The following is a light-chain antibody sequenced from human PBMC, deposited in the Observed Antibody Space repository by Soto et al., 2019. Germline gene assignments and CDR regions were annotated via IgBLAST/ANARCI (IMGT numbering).Light chain of an antibody. V-gene: IGKV1-12*01. CDR1: QGIRRW. CDR2: AAS. Sequence: DIQMTQSPSSVSASVGDRVTITCRASQGIRRWLAWYQQKPGKAPKLLIYAASSLQSGVPSRFSGSGSGTDFTLTISSLQPEDFSTYYCQQANSYPPVTFGPGTKVDIK. CDR3: QQANSYPPVT. J-gene: IGKJ3*01.